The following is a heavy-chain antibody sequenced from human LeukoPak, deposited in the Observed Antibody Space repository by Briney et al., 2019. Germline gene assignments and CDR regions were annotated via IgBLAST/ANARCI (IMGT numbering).Heavy chain of an antibody. CDR2: IWYDGSNK. D-gene: IGHD3-22*01. J-gene: IGHJ6*02. CDR1: GFTFSSNG. Sequence: RGSLRLSCAASGFTFSSNGMHWVRQAPGKGLEWVAVIWYDGSNKYYADSVKRRFTISRDNSKNTLYLQMNSLRAEDTAVYYCARDHYYNSSGYYSYGMDVWGQGTTVTVSS. V-gene: IGHV3-33*01. CDR3: ARDHYYNSSGYYSYGMDV.